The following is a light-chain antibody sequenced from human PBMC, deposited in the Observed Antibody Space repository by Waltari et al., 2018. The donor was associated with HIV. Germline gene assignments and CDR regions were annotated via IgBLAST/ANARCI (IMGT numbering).Light chain of an antibody. CDR3: CSYAGSSTYVV. Sequence: QSALTQPASVSGSPGQSITLSCTGTSSDVGRYNFVSWYHQHPGNAPKLIIHAGDNRPSGVSYRFSGSKSGSTASLTISGLQAEDEADYYCCSYAGSSTYVVFGGGTQLTVL. CDR2: AGD. CDR1: SSDVGRYNF. J-gene: IGLJ2*01. V-gene: IGLV2-23*01.